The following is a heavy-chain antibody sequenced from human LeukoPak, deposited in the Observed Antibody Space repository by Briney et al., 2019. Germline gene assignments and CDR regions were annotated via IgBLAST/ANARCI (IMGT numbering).Heavy chain of an antibody. CDR2: LYFAGST. J-gene: IGHJ4*02. D-gene: IGHD2-2*01. CDR3: ARRPPSSLYDY. V-gene: IGHV3-53*01. Sequence: WVSILYFAGSTYYASSVHRLFTISRHNSNNPLYLQMNSLRAEDTAVYYCARRPPSSLYDYWGQGTLVTVSS.